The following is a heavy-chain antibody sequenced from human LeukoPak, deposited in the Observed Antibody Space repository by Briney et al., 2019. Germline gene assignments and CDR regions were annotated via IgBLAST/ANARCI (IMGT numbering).Heavy chain of an antibody. D-gene: IGHD3-22*01. CDR3: ARALVVVMYYGMDV. CDR2: ISSSSSYM. J-gene: IGHJ6*02. Sequence: GGSLRLSCAASGFTFSSYSMNWVRQAPGKGLEWVSSISSSSSYMYSADSVKGRFTISRDNAKNSLYLQMNSLRAEDTAVYYCARALVVVMYYGMDVWGQGTTVTVSS. CDR1: GFTFSSYS. V-gene: IGHV3-21*01.